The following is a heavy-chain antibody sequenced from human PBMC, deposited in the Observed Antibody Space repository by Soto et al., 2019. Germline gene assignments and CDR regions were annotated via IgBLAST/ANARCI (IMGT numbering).Heavy chain of an antibody. CDR3: ARDEGVPGAGFDS. V-gene: IGHV3-30*04. D-gene: IGHD4-17*01. J-gene: IGHJ5*01. CDR2: ISSDGRIE. Sequence: QVQLVESGGGVVQPGRSLRLSCAASGFTFSYYAFHWVRQAPGKGLERVSMISSDGRIENYADSVRGRFTISRDNSRITLYLQMNSLRPDDTAVYYCARDEGVPGAGFDSWGQGNLVTVSS. CDR1: GFTFSYYA.